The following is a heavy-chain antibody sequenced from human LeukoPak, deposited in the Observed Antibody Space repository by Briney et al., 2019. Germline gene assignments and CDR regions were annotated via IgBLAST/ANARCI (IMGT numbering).Heavy chain of an antibody. V-gene: IGHV4-4*07. CDR2: IYTSGNT. CDR3: ARVRGITSMAYFDY. J-gene: IGHJ4*02. Sequence: PSETLSLTCTVSGASISNYYWIWIRQPAGKGLEWIGLIYTSGNTNYNPSLKSRVTMSVDTSKNQFSLKLSSVTAADMAVYYCARVRGITSMAYFDYWGQGTLVTVSS. CDR1: GASISNYY. D-gene: IGHD5-18*01.